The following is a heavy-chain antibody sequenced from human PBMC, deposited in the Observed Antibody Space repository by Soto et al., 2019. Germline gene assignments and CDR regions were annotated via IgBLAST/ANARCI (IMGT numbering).Heavy chain of an antibody. CDR2: INTYNGNT. V-gene: IGHV1-18*01. CDR3: ERDLLYSTRSTVRFDI. D-gene: IGHD6-13*01. J-gene: IGHJ3*02. Sequence: VPLVQSGVEVKKPGASVKVSCKASGYTFTSHGISWVRQAPGQGLEWMGWINTYNGNTNYAQKVQGRVTMTTETSTSTAYMELRSRRSDDTAVYYCERDLLYSTRSTVRFDIWGQGTMLTVSS. CDR1: GYTFTSHG.